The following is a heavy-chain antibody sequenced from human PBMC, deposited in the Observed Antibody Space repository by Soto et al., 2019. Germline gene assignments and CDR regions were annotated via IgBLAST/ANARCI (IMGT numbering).Heavy chain of an antibody. Sequence: PSETLSLTCTVSGGSISSGGYYWSWIRQHPGKGLEWIGYIYYSGSTYYNPSLKSRVTISVDTSKNQFSLKLSSVTAADTAVYYCARDGGGGERLDYWGQGTLVTVSS. D-gene: IGHD3-10*01. CDR2: IYYSGST. V-gene: IGHV4-31*03. J-gene: IGHJ4*02. CDR1: GGSISSGGYY. CDR3: ARDGGGGERLDY.